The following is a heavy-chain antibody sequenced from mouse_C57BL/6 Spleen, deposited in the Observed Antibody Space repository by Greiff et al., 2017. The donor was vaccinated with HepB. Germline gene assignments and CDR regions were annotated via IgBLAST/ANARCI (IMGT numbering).Heavy chain of an antibody. CDR3: ARADGSSPYYYAMDY. D-gene: IGHD1-1*01. J-gene: IGHJ4*01. CDR1: GYTFTSYW. Sequence: QVQLQQSGAELVKPGASVKMSCKASGYTFTSYWITWVKQRPGQGLEWIGDIYPGSGSTNYNEKFKSKATLTVDTSSSTAYMQLSSLTSEDSAVYYCARADGSSPYYYAMDYWGQGTSVTVSS. CDR2: IYPGSGST. V-gene: IGHV1-55*01.